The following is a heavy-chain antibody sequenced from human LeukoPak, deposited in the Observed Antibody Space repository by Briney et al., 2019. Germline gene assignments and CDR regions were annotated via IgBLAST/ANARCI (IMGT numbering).Heavy chain of an antibody. J-gene: IGHJ4*02. CDR3: TSYRFDDFWSGYLGY. Sequence: GGSLRLSCAASGFTFSSYAMSWVRQAPGKGLEWVSAISGSGGSTYYVDSVKGRFTISRDNSKNTLYLQMNSLRAEDTAVYYCTSYRFDDFWSGYLGYWGQGTLVTVSS. D-gene: IGHD3-3*01. V-gene: IGHV3-23*01. CDR2: ISGSGGST. CDR1: GFTFSSYA.